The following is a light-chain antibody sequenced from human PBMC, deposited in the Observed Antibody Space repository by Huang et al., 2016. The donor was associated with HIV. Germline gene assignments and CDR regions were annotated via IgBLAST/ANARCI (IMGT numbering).Light chain of an antibody. Sequence: EIVLTQSPGTLSLSPGERAPLSCRASQSVNNDLAWYQQKPGQAPRLLIYGASRRATGIPDKFSGSGSGTDFTLTINRLGPEDFAVYYCQQSGSLPLTFGQGTRLEI. CDR1: QSVNND. CDR3: QQSGSLPLT. J-gene: IGKJ2*01. V-gene: IGKV3-20*01. CDR2: GAS.